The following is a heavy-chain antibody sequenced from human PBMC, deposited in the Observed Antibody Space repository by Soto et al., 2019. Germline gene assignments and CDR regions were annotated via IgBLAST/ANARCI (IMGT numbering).Heavy chain of an antibody. CDR2: INPSGGST. CDR3: ARALVLDYDFWSGKRYYFDY. D-gene: IGHD3-3*01. CDR1: GYTFTSYY. J-gene: IGHJ4*02. Sequence: GASVKVSCKASGYTFTSYYMHWLRQAPGQGLEWMGIINPSGGSTSYAQKFQGRVTMTRDTSTSTVYMELSSLRSEDTAVYYCARALVLDYDFWSGKRYYFDYWGQGTLVTVSS. V-gene: IGHV1-46*01.